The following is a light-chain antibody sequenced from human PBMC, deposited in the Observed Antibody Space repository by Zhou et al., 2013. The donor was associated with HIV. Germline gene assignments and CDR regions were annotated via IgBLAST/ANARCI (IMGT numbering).Light chain of an antibody. CDR3: QHYDSFPYT. V-gene: IGKV1-5*03. CDR1: QSLSGW. J-gene: IGKJ2*01. Sequence: DIQMTQSPSTLSASVGDRVTVTCRASQSLSGWLAWYQQRPGKAPRLLIYKASSLETGVPSRFSGSGSGTEFTLTISSLQPDDFSTYYCQHYDSFPYTFGQGTNLEIK. CDR2: KAS.